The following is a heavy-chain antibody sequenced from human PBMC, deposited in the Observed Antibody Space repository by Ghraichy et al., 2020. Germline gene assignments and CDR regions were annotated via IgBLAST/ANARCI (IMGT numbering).Heavy chain of an antibody. V-gene: IGHV3-21*01. CDR1: GITFSSHN. D-gene: IGHD4/OR15-4a*01. CDR2: ISSGSRSI. J-gene: IGHJ4*02. CDR3: ARDSGRGGADDY. Sequence: GESLNITCVASGITFSSHNMNWVRQAPGKGLEWVSSISSGSRSIYYADSVKGRFTISRDNAKNSLYLQMDSLRAEDTAVYYCARDSGRGGADDYWGQGTLVTVSS.